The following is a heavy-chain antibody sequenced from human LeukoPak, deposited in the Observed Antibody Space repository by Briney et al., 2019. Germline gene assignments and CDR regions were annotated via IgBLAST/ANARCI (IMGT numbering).Heavy chain of an antibody. CDR3: TRQDRRYYDSSGYCSY. CDR2: IRSKAYDGTT. D-gene: IGHD3-22*01. CDR1: GFTFGDYA. V-gene: IGHV3-49*03. Sequence: PGRSLRLSCTASGFTFGDYAMSWFRQAPGKGLEWVGFIRSKAYDGTTEYAASVKGRFTISRDDSKSIAYLQMNSLKTEDTAVYYCTRQDRRYYDSSGYCSYWGQGTLVTVSS. J-gene: IGHJ4*02.